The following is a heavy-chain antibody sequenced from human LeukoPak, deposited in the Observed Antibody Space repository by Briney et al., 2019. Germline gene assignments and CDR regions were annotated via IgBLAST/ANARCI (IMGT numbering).Heavy chain of an antibody. CDR1: GYSSSSGYY. CDR3: ARVGYVWGSYRYTFDY. D-gene: IGHD3-16*02. V-gene: IGHV4-38-2*01. Sequence: SETLSLTCAVSGYSSSSGYYWGWIRQPPGKGLEWIGSIYHSGSTYYNPSLKSRVTISVDTSKNQFSLKLSSVTAADTAVYYCARVGYVWGSYRYTFDYWGQGTLVTVSS. J-gene: IGHJ4*02. CDR2: IYHSGST.